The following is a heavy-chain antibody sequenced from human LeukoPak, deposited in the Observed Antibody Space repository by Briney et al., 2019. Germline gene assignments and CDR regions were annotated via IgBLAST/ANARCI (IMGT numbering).Heavy chain of an antibody. D-gene: IGHD3-10*01. J-gene: IGHJ4*02. CDR3: ARDPRGSEYSHFDS. CDR2: ISGDGGST. CDR1: GFTFDDYA. V-gene: IGHV3-43*02. Sequence: GGSLRLSCAASGFTFDDYAMHWVRQAPGKGLEWVSLISGDGGSTYCADSVKGRFTISRDNAKNSLYLQMNRLRADDTAVYYCARDPRGSEYSHFDSWGQGTLVTVSS.